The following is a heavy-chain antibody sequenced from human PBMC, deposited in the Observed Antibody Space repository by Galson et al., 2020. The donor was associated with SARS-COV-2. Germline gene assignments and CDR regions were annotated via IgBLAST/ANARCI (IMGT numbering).Heavy chain of an antibody. D-gene: IGHD2-21*02. CDR3: VRGGFCVTSDCYTRRTFDS. J-gene: IGHJ4*02. Sequence: SETLSLTCAVYGGSFSDYYWSWIRQPPGKGLEWIGEITHSGSPNYNPSLESRVTILVDTSKNQFSLNLNSVTAADTAVYYCVRGGFCVTSDCYTRRTFDSWGQGTLVTVSS. V-gene: IGHV4-34*01. CDR2: ITHSGSP. CDR1: GGSFSDYY.